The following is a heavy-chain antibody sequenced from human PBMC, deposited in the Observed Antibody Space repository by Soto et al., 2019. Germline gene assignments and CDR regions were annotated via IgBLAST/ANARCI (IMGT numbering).Heavy chain of an antibody. J-gene: IGHJ1*01. Sequence: SGKVSCKASGGTFSSYTISWVRQAPGQGLEWMGRIIPILGIANYAQKFQGRVTITADKSTSTAYMERSSLRSEDTAVYYCARGGKSGYDTISKQNWYAFCGQGTLDIGSS. CDR2: IIPILGIA. CDR1: GGTFSSYT. V-gene: IGHV1-69*02. CDR3: ARGGKSGYDTISKQNWYAF. D-gene: IGHD5-12*01.